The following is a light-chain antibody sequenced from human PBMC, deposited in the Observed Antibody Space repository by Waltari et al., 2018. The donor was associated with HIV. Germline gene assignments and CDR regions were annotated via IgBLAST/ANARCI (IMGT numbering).Light chain of an antibody. Sequence: DIQMTQSPSTLSASVGARVTITCRASQSISTWLAWYQQKPGKGPNLLLYEASTLESGVPSRFSGSGAGTEFTLTISSLQPDDFATYYCQQYHDYWTFGQGTKVEIK. CDR2: EAS. J-gene: IGKJ1*01. CDR3: QQYHDYWT. V-gene: IGKV1-5*03. CDR1: QSISTW.